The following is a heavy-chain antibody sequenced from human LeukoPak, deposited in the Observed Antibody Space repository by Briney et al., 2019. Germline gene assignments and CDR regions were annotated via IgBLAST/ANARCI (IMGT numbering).Heavy chain of an antibody. CDR2: IYYSGST. V-gene: IGHV4-39*07. D-gene: IGHD3-22*01. CDR3: ARLAPLYDSSGYYYNYYYYYYGMDV. Sequence: PSETLSLTCTVSGGSISSSTYYWGWIRQPPGKGLEWIGSIYYSGSTYYNPSLKSRVTISVDTSKNQFSLKLSSVTAADTAVYYCARLAPLYDSSGYYYNYYYYYYGMDVWGQGTTVTVSS. CDR1: GGSISSSTYY. J-gene: IGHJ6*02.